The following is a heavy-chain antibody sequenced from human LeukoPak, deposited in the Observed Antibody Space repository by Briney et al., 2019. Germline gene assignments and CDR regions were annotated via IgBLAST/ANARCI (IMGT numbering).Heavy chain of an antibody. V-gene: IGHV3-48*01. Sequence: GGSLRLSCAASGFTFSSYSMNWVRQAPGRGLEWLSYISSGSRTIYYADSVKGRFTISRDNAKNSLYFQMNSLRVDDTAVYYCARESITGDRDFDYWGQETLITVSS. CDR1: GFTFSSYS. CDR3: ARESITGDRDFDY. D-gene: IGHD7-27*01. J-gene: IGHJ4*02. CDR2: ISSGSRTI.